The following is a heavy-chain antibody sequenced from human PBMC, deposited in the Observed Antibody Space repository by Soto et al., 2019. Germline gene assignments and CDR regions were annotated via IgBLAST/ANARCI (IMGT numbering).Heavy chain of an antibody. Sequence: EVQLVESGGGLVQPGGSLRLSCAASGFTFSSYSMNWVRQAPGKGLEWVSYISSSSSTIYYADSVKGRFTISRDNAKNSLYQQMDRVGYEDAVGYSWARDTAMAFQYPDLLDPSGQVNLVTVSS. CDR1: GFTFSSYS. CDR3: ARDTAMAFQYPDLLDP. J-gene: IGHJ5*02. V-gene: IGHV3-48*02. D-gene: IGHD5-18*01. CDR2: ISSSSSTI.